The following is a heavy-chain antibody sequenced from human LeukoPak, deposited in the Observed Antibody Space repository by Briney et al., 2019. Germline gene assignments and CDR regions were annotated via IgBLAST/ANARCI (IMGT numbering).Heavy chain of an antibody. V-gene: IGHV4-38-2*02. Sequence: SETLSLTCAVSGYSISSGYYWGWIRQPPGKGLEWIGSIYHSGSTYYNPSLKSRVTISVDTSKNQFSLRLSSVTAADTAVYYCARDYYDILTGYQRGFDPWGQGTLVTVSS. CDR1: GYSISSGYY. J-gene: IGHJ5*02. CDR2: IYHSGST. D-gene: IGHD3-9*01. CDR3: ARDYYDILTGYQRGFDP.